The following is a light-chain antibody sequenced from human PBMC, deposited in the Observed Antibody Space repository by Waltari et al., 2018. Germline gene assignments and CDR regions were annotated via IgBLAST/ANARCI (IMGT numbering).Light chain of an antibody. Sequence: QSVLTQPPSVSGAPRQRVTISCSGSSSNIGNNAVSWFQQGPGKAPKLLIYYDDLRPSGVSDRFSGSKSGTTASLAISGLQSEDEADYYCAAWDDSLNGHNVFGSGTKVTVL. CDR3: AAWDDSLNGHNV. J-gene: IGLJ6*01. V-gene: IGLV1-36*01. CDR2: YDD. CDR1: SSNIGNNA.